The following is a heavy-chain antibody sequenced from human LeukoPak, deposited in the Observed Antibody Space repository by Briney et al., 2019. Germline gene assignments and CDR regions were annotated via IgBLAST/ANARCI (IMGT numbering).Heavy chain of an antibody. CDR1: GYTFTSYY. Sequence: GASVKVSCKASGYTFTSYYMHWVRQAPGQGLEWMGLINPSGGSTSYAQKFQGRVTMTRDTSTSTVYMELSSLRSEDTAVYYCARGGEDDDFWSGYVDYWGQGTLVTVSS. J-gene: IGHJ4*02. D-gene: IGHD3-3*01. V-gene: IGHV1-46*01. CDR3: ARGGEDDDFWSGYVDY. CDR2: INPSGGST.